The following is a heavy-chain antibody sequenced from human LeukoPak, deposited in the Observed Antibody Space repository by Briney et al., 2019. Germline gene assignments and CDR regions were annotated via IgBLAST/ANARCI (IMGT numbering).Heavy chain of an antibody. CDR2: IRGIRGTYST. CDR3: GRDPNGDYIGAFDM. Sequence: PGGSLRLSCAASGFTFSNYAMIWVRQAPGKGLEWVSAIRGIRGTYSTEYADSVKDRFTISRDNSKSTLYLQMNSLRAEDTAVYYSGRDPNGDYIGAFDMWGQGTVVTVSS. CDR1: GFTFSNYA. J-gene: IGHJ3*02. D-gene: IGHD4-17*01. V-gene: IGHV3-23*01.